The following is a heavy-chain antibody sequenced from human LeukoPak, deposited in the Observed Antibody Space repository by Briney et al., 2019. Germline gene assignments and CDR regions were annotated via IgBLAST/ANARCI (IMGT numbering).Heavy chain of an antibody. CDR2: RNPNSGNT. D-gene: IGHD6-13*01. CDR3: ARGRGLSSSWYGDWFDP. CDR1: GYTFTSYD. V-gene: IGHV1-8*01. Sequence: GASVKVSCKASGYTFTSYDINWLRQATGQGLEWMGWRNPNSGNTGYAQKFQGRVTMTRNTSISTAYMELSSLRSEDTAVYYCARGRGLSSSWYGDWFDPWGQGTLVTVSS. J-gene: IGHJ5*02.